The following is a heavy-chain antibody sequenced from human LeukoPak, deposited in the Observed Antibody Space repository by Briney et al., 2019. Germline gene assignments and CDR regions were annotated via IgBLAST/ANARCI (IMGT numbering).Heavy chain of an antibody. CDR1: GGSFSGYY. Sequence: PSETLSLTCAVYGGSFSGYYRSWIRQPPGKGLEWIGEINHSGSTNYNPSLKSRVTISVDTSKNQFSLKLSSVTAADTAVYYCARDRIAMAGTMHYWGQGTLVTVSS. J-gene: IGHJ4*02. CDR3: ARDRIAMAGTMHY. V-gene: IGHV4-34*01. D-gene: IGHD6-19*01. CDR2: INHSGST.